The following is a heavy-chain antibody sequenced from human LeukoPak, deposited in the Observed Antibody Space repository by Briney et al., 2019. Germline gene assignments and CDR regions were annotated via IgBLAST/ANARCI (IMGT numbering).Heavy chain of an antibody. CDR1: GYTFTGYY. V-gene: IGHV1-18*04. D-gene: IGHD3-3*01. J-gene: IGHJ2*01. CDR3: ARDLHYDFWSGYYIYWYFDL. CDR2: ISAYNGNT. Sequence: ASVKVSCKASGYTFTGYYMHWVRQAPGQGLEWMGWISAYNGNTNYAQKHQGRVTMTTDTSTSTAYMELRSLRSDDTAVYYCARDLHYDFWSGYYIYWYFDLWGRGTLVTVSS.